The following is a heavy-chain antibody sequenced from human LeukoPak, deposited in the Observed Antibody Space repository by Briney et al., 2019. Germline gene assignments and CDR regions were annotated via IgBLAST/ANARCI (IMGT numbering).Heavy chain of an antibody. V-gene: IGHV4-39*01. CDR2: IYYGGNT. CDR3: ARQIARGYGINFYYTDG. Sequence: SETLSLTCTLSGDSINSYTYSSINSTTYYWGWIRQAPGKGLEWIGNIYYGGNTYYHPPLKNRLTISVDTSKTQFSLRLSPVTATDPAVYYCARQIARGYGINFYYTDGWGKGTTVTVSS. J-gene: IGHJ6*03. D-gene: IGHD3-10*01. CDR1: GDSINSYTYSSINSTTYY.